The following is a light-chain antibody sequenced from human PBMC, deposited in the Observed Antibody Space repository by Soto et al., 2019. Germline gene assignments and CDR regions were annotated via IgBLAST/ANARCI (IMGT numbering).Light chain of an antibody. V-gene: IGKV4-1*01. CDR1: QXLLYTPRNKSY. CDR2: WAS. J-gene: IGKJ4*01. CDR3: QQYFSTPPLT. Sequence: DIVMTQSPDSLAVSLGERATINXXSSQXLLYTPRNKSYLAWFQQKPRRPPKLXXYWASSREIGVPDRFSGSESGTDFTLSISSLQPEDVAVYYCQQYFSTPPLTFGGGTKVDIK.